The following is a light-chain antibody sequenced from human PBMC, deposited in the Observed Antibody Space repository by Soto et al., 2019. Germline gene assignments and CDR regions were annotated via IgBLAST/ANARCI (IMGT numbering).Light chain of an antibody. V-gene: IGKV1-39*01. CDR1: QSISNS. Sequence: DIQMTQSPSSLSASVGDRVTITCRASQSISNSLNWYQQKPGKAPKLLMFAASSLQSGVRSRFSGGGFGTDYSLTTSSLQPEDLATYDCQQSYSTPRTFGQGAKVEIK. J-gene: IGKJ1*01. CDR3: QQSYSTPRT. CDR2: AAS.